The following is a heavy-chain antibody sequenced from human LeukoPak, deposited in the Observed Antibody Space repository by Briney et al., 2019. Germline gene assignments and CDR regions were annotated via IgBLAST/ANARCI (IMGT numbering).Heavy chain of an antibody. D-gene: IGHD3-22*01. CDR1: GYTFTSYW. J-gene: IGHJ4*02. CDR3: ARPPRYDSSGYYAY. V-gene: IGHV5-51*01. CDR2: IYPGDSDT. Sequence: GESLKISCKGSGYTFTSYWIGWVRQMPGKGLEWMGSIYPGDSDTRYSPSFQGQVTISADRSINTAYLQWSSQKASDTAIYYCARPPRYDSSGYYAYWGQGTLVTVSS.